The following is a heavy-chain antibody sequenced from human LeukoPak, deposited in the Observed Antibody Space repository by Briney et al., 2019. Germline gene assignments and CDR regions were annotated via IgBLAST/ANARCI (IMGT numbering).Heavy chain of an antibody. CDR1: DYTFSNYG. D-gene: IGHD5-18*01. CDR2: INTNTGNP. CDR3: ASLRGYSYGSQYYFDY. V-gene: IGHV7-4-1*02. Sequence: GASVKVSCKVYDYTFSNYGVFWVRQAPGQGLEWMGWINTNTGNPTYAQGFTGRFVFSLDTSVSTAYLQISSLKAEDTAVYYCASLRGYSYGSQYYFDYWGQGTLVTVSS. J-gene: IGHJ4*02.